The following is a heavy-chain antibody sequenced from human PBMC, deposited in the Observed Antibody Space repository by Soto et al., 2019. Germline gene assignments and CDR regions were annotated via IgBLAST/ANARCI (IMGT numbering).Heavy chain of an antibody. CDR2: IYYSGST. CDR1: GRSISSSSYY. CDR3: ARPQQLNYYYGMDV. V-gene: IGHV4-39*01. Sequence: PSETLSLTCTLSGRSISSSSYYWGWIRQPPGKGLEWIGSIYYSGSTYYNPSLKSRVTISVDTSKNQFSLKLSSVTAADTAVYYCARPQQLNYYYGMDVWGQGTTVTVSS. J-gene: IGHJ6*02. D-gene: IGHD6-13*01.